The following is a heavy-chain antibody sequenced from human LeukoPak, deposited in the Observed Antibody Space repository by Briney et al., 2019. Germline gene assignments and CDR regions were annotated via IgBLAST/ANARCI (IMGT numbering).Heavy chain of an antibody. CDR1: GYTFTGYY. J-gene: IGHJ4*02. CDR3: ARVLVNWGSVDY. V-gene: IGHV1-2*02. CDR2: INPNSGGT. D-gene: IGHD7-27*01. Sequence: ASVKVSCKASGYTFTGYYMHWVRQAPGQGLEWMGWINPNSGGTNYAQKFQGRVTMTRDTSISTAYMELSRLRSDDTAVYYCARVLVNWGSVDYWGQGTLVTVSS.